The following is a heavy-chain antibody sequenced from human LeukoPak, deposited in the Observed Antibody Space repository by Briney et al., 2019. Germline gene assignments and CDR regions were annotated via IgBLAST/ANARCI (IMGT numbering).Heavy chain of an antibody. J-gene: IGHJ4*02. CDR3: ARESRPIYDILTGYYNRALYYFDY. V-gene: IGHV4-34*01. Sequence: PAETLSLTCAVYGGFFSGYYWSWIRQPPGKGLEWIGEINHSGSTNYNPALKSRGIISVDTYTNQFSLKLSSVTAADTAVYYCARESRPIYDILTGYYNRALYYFDYWGQGTLVTVSS. CDR2: INHSGST. D-gene: IGHD3-9*01. CDR1: GGFFSGYY.